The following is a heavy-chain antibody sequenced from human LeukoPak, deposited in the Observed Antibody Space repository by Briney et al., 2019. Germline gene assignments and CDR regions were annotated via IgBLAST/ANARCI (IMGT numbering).Heavy chain of an antibody. V-gene: IGHV1-2*06. CDR2: INPNSGGT. D-gene: IGHD3-22*01. CDR3: ARELGHYDSSGYYPGH. Sequence: ASVKVSCKASGYTFTGYYMHWVRQAPGPGLEWMGRINPNSGGTNYAQKFQGRVTMTRDTSISTAYMELSRLRSDDTAVYYCARELGHYDSSGYYPGHWGQGTLVTVSS. J-gene: IGHJ4*02. CDR1: GYTFTGYY.